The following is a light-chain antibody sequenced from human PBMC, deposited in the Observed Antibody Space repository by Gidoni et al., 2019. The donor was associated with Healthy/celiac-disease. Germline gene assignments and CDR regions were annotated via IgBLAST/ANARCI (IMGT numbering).Light chain of an antibody. CDR3: QQRSNWPPT. V-gene: IGKV3-11*01. CDR1: QSVSSY. J-gene: IGKJ4*01. CDR2: DAS. Sequence: EIVLTKSPATLSLSPGGRATLSCRASQSVSSYLAWYQQKPGQAPRLLIYDASNRATGIPARFSGSGSGTDFTLTISSLEPEDFAVYYCQQRSNWPPTFGGGTKVEIK.